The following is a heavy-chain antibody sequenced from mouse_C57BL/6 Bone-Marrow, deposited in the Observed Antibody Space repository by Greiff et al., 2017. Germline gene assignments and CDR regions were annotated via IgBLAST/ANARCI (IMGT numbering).Heavy chain of an antibody. Sequence: QVQLQQSGAELVKPGASVKLSCKASGYTFTSYWMQWVKQRPGQGLEWIGEIDPSDSYTNYNQKFKGKATLTVDTSSSTAYMQLSSLTSEDSAVYYCAGFYGYCYYFDYWDQGTTLTVSS. CDR2: IDPSDSYT. CDR1: GYTFTSYW. V-gene: IGHV1-50*01. D-gene: IGHD2-2*01. J-gene: IGHJ2*01. CDR3: AGFYGYCYYFDY.